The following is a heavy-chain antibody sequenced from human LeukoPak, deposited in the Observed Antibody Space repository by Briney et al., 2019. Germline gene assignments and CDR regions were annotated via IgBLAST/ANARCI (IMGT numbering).Heavy chain of an antibody. V-gene: IGHV1-18*01. Sequence: GASVTVSCTASGYTFTSYGISWVRQAPGQGLEWMGRISAYNGNTNYAQKLQGRVTMTTDTSTSTAYMELRSLRSDDTAVYYCARSPTPSPYYYDSSGYWFDYWGQGTLVTVSS. CDR3: ARSPTPSPYYYDSSGYWFDY. J-gene: IGHJ4*02. CDR1: GYTFTSYG. D-gene: IGHD3-22*01. CDR2: ISAYNGNT.